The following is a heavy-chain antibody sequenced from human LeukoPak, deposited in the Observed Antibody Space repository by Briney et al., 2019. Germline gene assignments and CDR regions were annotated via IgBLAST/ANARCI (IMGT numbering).Heavy chain of an antibody. D-gene: IGHD3-3*01. CDR2: ISTYNGNT. CDR3: ARTYITIFGVVIKVDYMDV. V-gene: IGHV1-18*01. Sequence: GASVKVSCKASGYTFTSYGISWVRQAPGQGLEWMGWISTYNGNTNYAQKLQGRVTMTTDTSTSTAYMELRSLRSDDTAVYYCARTYITIFGVVIKVDYMDVWGKGTTVTVSS. CDR1: GYTFTSYG. J-gene: IGHJ6*03.